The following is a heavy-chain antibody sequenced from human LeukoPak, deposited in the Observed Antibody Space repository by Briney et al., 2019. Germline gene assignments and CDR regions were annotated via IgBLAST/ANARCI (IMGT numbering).Heavy chain of an antibody. D-gene: IGHD3-22*01. CDR2: ISYDGSNK. V-gene: IGHV3-30-3*01. CDR3: ARDHYDSSGYYYPFDY. Sequence: GGSLRLSCAASGFTFSSYAMHWVRQAPGKGLEWVAVISYDGSNKYYADSVKGRFTISRDNSKNTLYLQMNSLRAEDTAVYYCARDHYDSSGYYYPFDYWGQGTLVTVSS. CDR1: GFTFSSYA. J-gene: IGHJ4*02.